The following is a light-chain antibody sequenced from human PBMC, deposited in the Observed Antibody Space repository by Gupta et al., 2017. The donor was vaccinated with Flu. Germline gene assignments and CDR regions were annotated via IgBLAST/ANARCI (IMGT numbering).Light chain of an antibody. CDR2: GAS. V-gene: IGKV1-39*01. J-gene: IGKJ1*01. CDR1: EEGGNY. CDR3: QQSYRCPRT. Sequence: PPPRSAAVGDSVTSSCRASEEGGNYLSWYQQRRGKAPHRLIYGASSLQCGVPSRFSGSGSGTDFTLTIRGLQPEDVATYYCQQSYRCPRTFGPGTEVELK.